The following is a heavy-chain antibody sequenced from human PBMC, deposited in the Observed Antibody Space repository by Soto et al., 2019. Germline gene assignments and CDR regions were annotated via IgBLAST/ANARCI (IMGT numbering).Heavy chain of an antibody. V-gene: IGHV2-5*01. D-gene: IGHD3-22*01. CDR1: GFSLSTSGVG. Sequence: SGPTLVNPTQTLTLTCTFSGFSLSTSGVGVGWIRQPPGKALEWLALIYWNDDKRYSPSLESRLTITKDTSKNQVVFTVTDMDPVDTATYYCAHTLTYYPAGSGYYYSYCGQGTLVTVYS. CDR3: AHTLTYYPAGSGYYYSY. J-gene: IGHJ4*02. CDR2: IYWNDDK.